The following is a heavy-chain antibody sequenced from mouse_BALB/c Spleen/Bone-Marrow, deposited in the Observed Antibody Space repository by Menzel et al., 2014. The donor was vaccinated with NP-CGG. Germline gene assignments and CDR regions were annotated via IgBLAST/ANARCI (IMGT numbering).Heavy chain of an antibody. D-gene: IGHD1-3*01. J-gene: IGHJ4*01. CDR2: LDPSDSYT. CDR1: GYTFTSYW. V-gene: IGHV1S127*01. CDR3: TKSTNPYYYTIDY. Sequence: VQLQQSGAELVKPGASVKMSCKASGYTFTSYWMHWVKQRPGQGLEWIGVLDPSDSYTTYNQKFKGKATLTVDTSSNTTYMQLSNLTSENSAVYYCTKSTNPYYYTIDYWGQGTSLTVSS.